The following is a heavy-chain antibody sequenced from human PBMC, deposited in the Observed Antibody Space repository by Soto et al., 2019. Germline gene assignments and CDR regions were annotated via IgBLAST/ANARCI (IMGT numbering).Heavy chain of an antibody. CDR1: GFTFSHYG. V-gene: IGHV3-30*03. CDR3: ARYSGKYQGPIDY. D-gene: IGHD1-26*01. Sequence: QVQLVESGGGVVQPGRSLRRSCAASGFTFSHYGIHWVCQATGKGLEWLAVISYDGSNKHYADSVKGRVTVSRDNSKNTLYLQMNSLRAEDTAVYFCARYSGKYQGPIDYWGQGTLVTVSS. J-gene: IGHJ4*02. CDR2: ISYDGSNK.